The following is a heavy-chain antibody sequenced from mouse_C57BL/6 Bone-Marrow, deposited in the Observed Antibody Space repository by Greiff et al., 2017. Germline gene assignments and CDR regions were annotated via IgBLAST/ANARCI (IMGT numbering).Heavy chain of an antibody. Sequence: VQLKESGPELVKPGASVKISCKASGYTFTDYYMNWVKQSHGKSLEWIGDINPNNGGTSYNQKFKGKATLTVDKSASTAYMELRSLTSEDSAVYYCARSSYYYGFAYWGQGTLVTVSA. D-gene: IGHD1-1*01. J-gene: IGHJ3*01. CDR1: GYTFTDYY. V-gene: IGHV1-26*01. CDR2: INPNNGGT. CDR3: ARSSYYYGFAY.